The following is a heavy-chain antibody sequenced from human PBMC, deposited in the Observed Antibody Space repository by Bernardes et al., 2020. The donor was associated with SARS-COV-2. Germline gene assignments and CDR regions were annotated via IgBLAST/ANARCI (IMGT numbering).Heavy chain of an antibody. CDR2: IIPIFGTA. V-gene: IGHV1-69*13. CDR1: RGTLSSYA. J-gene: IGHJ6*02. Sequence: SAKVACKASRGTLSSYAISWVRQAPGQGLEWMGGIIPIFGTANYAQKFQGRVTITADESTSTAYMELSSLRSEDTAVYYCAREDTAMDTRSHAAGNYYYYGMDVWGQGTTVTVSS. CDR3: AREDTAMDTRSHAAGNYYYYGMDV. D-gene: IGHD5-18*01.